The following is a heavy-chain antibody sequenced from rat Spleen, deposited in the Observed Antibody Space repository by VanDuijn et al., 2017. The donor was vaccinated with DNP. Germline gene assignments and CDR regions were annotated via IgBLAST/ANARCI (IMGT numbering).Heavy chain of an antibody. D-gene: IGHD1-2*01. CDR2: ISYDGSRT. Sequence: EVQLVESGGGLVQPGRSLKLSCAASGFTFSDYNMAWVRQAPKKGLEWVATISYDGSRTYYRDSVKGRFTISRDNAKSTLYLQMDSLRSEDTATYYCARGSSSIYWYFDFWGPGTMVTVSS. V-gene: IGHV5-7*01. CDR3: ARGSSSIYWYFDF. CDR1: GFTFSDYN. J-gene: IGHJ1*01.